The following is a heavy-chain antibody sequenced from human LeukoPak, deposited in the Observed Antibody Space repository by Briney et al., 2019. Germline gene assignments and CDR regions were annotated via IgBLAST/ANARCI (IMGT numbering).Heavy chain of an antibody. V-gene: IGHV3-23*01. D-gene: IGHD2-15*01. CDR2: ISGSGGST. CDR1: GFTFSSYA. Sequence: PGGSLRLSCAASGFTFSSYAMSWVRQAPGKGLEWVSAISGSGGSTYYADSVKGRFTIPRDNSKNTLYLQMNSLRAEDTAVYYCAKEADIVVVVFSSYNWFDPWGQGTLVTVSS. CDR3: AKEADIVVVVFSSYNWFDP. J-gene: IGHJ5*02.